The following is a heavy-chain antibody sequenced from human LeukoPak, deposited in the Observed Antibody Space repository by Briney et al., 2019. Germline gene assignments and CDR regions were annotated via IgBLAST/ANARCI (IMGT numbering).Heavy chain of an antibody. CDR2: IDHSGAT. D-gene: IGHD3-9*01. V-gene: IGHV4-38-2*02. Sequence: PSETLSLSCTVSGFSISSGCYWGCIRQPPGKGLEWIAAIDHSGATYYNPSLKSRVTMSVDTSENQFYLQMSSLRAADTAVYYFAGVLLIISPPHGGDYLGQATLVLVSS. J-gene: IGHJ4*02. CDR1: GFSISSGCY. CDR3: AGVLLIISPPHGGDY.